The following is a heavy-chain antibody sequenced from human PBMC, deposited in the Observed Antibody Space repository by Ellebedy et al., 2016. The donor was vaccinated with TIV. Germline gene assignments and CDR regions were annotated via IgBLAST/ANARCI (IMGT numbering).Heavy chain of an antibody. V-gene: IGHV3-23*01. CDR1: GFTFSSCA. J-gene: IGHJ3*02. D-gene: IGHD2-15*01. CDR2: ISGGGGST. CDR3: ALEGLVVVAPNELGDAFDI. Sequence: GESLKISCATSGFTFSSCAMRWVRQAPGTGLEWVSAISGGGGSTYYADSVKGRFTISRDNSKNSLYLQMDSLRADDTTVYYCALEGLVVVAPNELGDAFDIWGQGTMVTVSS.